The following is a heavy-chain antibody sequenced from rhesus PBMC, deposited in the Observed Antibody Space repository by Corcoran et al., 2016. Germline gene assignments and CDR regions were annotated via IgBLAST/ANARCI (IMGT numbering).Heavy chain of an antibody. J-gene: IGHJ5-2*02. V-gene: IGHV3-119*01. CDR1: GFTFSANW. CDR2: ISNDGNSI. CDR3: AKDLVWNALDV. Sequence: EVQLAESGGGLVQPGGSLRLSCAASGFTFSANWMNGVRQVPGKGLEWVSRISNDGNSINYADSVKGRFTISRENAKNSLYLQMNGLRPEDTAVYYCAKDLVWNALDVWGRGVLVTVSS. D-gene: IGHD2-39*01.